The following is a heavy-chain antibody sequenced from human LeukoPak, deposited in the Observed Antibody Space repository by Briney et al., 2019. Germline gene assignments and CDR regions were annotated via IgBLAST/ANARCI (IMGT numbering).Heavy chain of an antibody. CDR2: ISGSGGST. Sequence: GGSLRLSCAASGFTFSSYAMSWVRQAPGKGLEWVSAISGSGGSTYYADSVKGRFTISRDNSKNTLYLQMNSLRSEDTAVYYCAMDRDGYNSNPQYWGQGTLVTVSS. V-gene: IGHV3-23*01. CDR3: AMDRDGYNSNPQY. CDR1: GFTFSSYA. D-gene: IGHD5-24*01. J-gene: IGHJ4*02.